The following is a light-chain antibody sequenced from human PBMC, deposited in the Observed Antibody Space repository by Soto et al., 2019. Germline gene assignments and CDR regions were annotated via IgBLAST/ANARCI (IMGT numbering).Light chain of an antibody. CDR3: QQYNSYSGM. CDR1: QSISTW. J-gene: IGKJ1*01. CDR2: DAS. V-gene: IGKV1-5*01. Sequence: DIQMTQSPSTLSASVGDRVTITCRASQSISTWLAWYQQEPGKAPKLLTFDASSLESGVPSRFSGNGSGTEFTLTISGLQPDDFASYYCQQYNSYSGMFGQGTKV.